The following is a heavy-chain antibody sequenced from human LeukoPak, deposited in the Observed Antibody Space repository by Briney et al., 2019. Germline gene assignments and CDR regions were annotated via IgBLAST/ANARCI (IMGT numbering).Heavy chain of an antibody. CDR2: ISGSGGST. CDR1: GFTFSSYA. J-gene: IGHJ4*02. D-gene: IGHD2-15*01. Sequence: PGGSLRLSCAASGFTFSSYAMSWVRQAPGKGLEWVSAISGSGGSTYYADSVKGRFTISRDNSKNTLYLQMNSLRPEDTAVYYCARKVAAASYFFDYWGQGTLVTVSS. CDR3: ARKVAAASYFFDY. V-gene: IGHV3-23*01.